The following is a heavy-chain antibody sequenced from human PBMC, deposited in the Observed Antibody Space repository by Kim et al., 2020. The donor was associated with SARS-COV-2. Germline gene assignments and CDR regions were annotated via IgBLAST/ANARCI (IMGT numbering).Heavy chain of an antibody. CDR2: IISSSSTI. Sequence: GGSLRLSCAASGFTFSNYCMNWVRQAPGKGLEWVSYIISSSSTIYYADSVKGRFTISRDNTKNSLYLQLNSLRAEDTAVSYCARRGYYGSGNYNLLDPW. J-gene: IGHJ5*02. CDR3: ARRGYYGSGNYNLLDP. CDR1: GFTFSNYC. D-gene: IGHD3-10*01. V-gene: IGHV3-48*01.